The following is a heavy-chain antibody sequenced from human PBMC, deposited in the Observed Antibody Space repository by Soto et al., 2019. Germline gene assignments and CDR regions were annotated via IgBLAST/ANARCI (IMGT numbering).Heavy chain of an antibody. CDR1: GFTFSSYA. J-gene: IGHJ3*02. D-gene: IGHD4-17*01. V-gene: IGHV3-30-3*01. CDR3: AKDETTVTGDAFDI. Sequence: GGSLRLSCAASGFTFSSYAMHWVRQAPGKGLEWVAVISYDGSNKYYADSVKGRFTISRDNSKNTLYLQMNSLRAEDTAVYYCAKDETTVTGDAFDIWGQGTMVTVSS. CDR2: ISYDGSNK.